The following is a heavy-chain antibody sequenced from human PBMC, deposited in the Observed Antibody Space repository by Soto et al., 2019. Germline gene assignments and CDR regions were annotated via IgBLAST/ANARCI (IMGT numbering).Heavy chain of an antibody. D-gene: IGHD7-27*01. CDR1: GFTFSSYA. CDR3: AKKGGTGDLNWYFDL. V-gene: IGHV3-23*01. Sequence: GILRLSCAASGFTFSSYAMSWVRQAPGKGLEWVSAISGSGGSTYYADSVKGRFIISRDNSKNTLYLQMNSLRAEDTAVYYCAKKGGTGDLNWYFDLWGRDTLVTVSS. CDR2: ISGSGGST. J-gene: IGHJ2*01.